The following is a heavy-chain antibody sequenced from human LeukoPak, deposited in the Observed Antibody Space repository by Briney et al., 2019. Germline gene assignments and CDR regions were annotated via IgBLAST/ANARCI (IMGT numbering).Heavy chain of an antibody. CDR2: IDANNGDT. D-gene: IGHD4-11*01. J-gene: IGHJ4*02. V-gene: IGHV1-2*02. CDR1: GYTFRGNY. CDR3: ARDPSSVTLYFFDY. Sequence: ASVKVTCKASGYTFRGNYIHWLRQAPGQGLAWMGWIDANNGDTKSAQKFQGRVTMIRDTSISTAYMDLSSLGPDDAAVYYCARDPSSVTLYFFDYRGQGTLVTVSS.